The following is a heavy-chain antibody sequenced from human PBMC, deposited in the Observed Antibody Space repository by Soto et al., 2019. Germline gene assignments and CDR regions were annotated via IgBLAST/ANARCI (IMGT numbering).Heavy chain of an antibody. CDR2: IKQDGSEK. CDR1: GFTFSSYW. D-gene: IGHD3-3*01. Sequence: GSLRLSCAASGFTFSSYWMSWVRQAPGKGLEWVANIKQDGSEKYYVDSVKGRFTISRDNAKNSLYLQMNSLRAEDTAVYYCARGKDSGVLRFLEWLLESPYFDYWGQGT. J-gene: IGHJ4*02. CDR3: ARGKDSGVLRFLEWLLESPYFDY. V-gene: IGHV3-7*01.